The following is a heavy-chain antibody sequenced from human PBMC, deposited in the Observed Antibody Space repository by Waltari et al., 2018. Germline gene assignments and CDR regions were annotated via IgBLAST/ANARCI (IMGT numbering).Heavy chain of an antibody. CDR3: ARKTTPSDSMSAFDS. CDR1: GFTFGPYS. D-gene: IGHD1-7*01. CDR2: ISSSGTSI. Sequence: EVQLVESGGGLIQPGGSLRLSCSASGFTFGPYSMNWFLQAQGKGLGWVSYISSSGTSIYYADSVKGRFTISRDNAKKSVLLQMNSLRSEDTAVYFCARKTTPSDSMSAFDSWGQGTLVTVSS. J-gene: IGHJ4*02. V-gene: IGHV3-48*01.